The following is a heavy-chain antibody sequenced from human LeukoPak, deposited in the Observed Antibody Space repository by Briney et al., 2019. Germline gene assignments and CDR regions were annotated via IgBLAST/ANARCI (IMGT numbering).Heavy chain of an antibody. D-gene: IGHD3-10*01. Sequence: SETLSLTCTVSGGSINSYYWSWIRQPPGKGLEWIGNIYYSGSTYYNPSLKSRVTISVDRSKNQFSLKLSSVTAADTAVYYCATLMPLRGKEQHWGQGTLVTVSS. CDR1: GGSINSYY. V-gene: IGHV4-59*12. CDR3: ATLMPLRGKEQH. CDR2: IYYSGST. J-gene: IGHJ1*01.